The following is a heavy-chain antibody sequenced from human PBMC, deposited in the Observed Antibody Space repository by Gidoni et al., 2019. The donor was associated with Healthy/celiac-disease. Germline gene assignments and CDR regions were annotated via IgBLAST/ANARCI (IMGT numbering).Heavy chain of an antibody. V-gene: IGHV4-31*02. Sequence: SRDLRGKGLEWIGYIYYSGSTYYNPSLKSRVTISVDTSKNQFSLKLSSVTAADTAVYYCARDKQPTYYGSGSDAFDIWGQGTMVTVSS. D-gene: IGHD3-10*01. CDR3: ARDKQPTYYGSGSDAFDI. CDR2: IYYSGST. J-gene: IGHJ3*02.